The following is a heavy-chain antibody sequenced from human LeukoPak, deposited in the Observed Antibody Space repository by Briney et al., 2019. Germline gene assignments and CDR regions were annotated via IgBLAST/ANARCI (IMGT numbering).Heavy chain of an antibody. Sequence: LSLTCAVYGGSFSGYYWSWIRQPPGKGLEWVSYISSSGSTIYYADSVKGRFTISRDNAKNSLYLQINSLQTEDTAMYYCASIGYADYWGQGTLVTVSS. V-gene: IGHV3-11*01. CDR2: ISSSGSTI. D-gene: IGHD1-1*01. J-gene: IGHJ4*02. CDR1: GGSFSGYY. CDR3: ASIGYADY.